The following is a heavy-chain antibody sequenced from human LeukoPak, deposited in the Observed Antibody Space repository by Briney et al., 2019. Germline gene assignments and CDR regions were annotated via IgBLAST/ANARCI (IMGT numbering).Heavy chain of an antibody. D-gene: IGHD5-24*01. CDR3: ARGDGYNFFDS. Sequence: GGSLRLSCAASGFSVSNNYMSWVRQAPGKGLEWVSLIYSGGSTYYAGSVKGRFTISRDNSKNTLYLQMNSLRAEDTAVYYCARGDGYNFFDSWGQGTLVTVSS. J-gene: IGHJ4*02. CDR1: GFSVSNNY. V-gene: IGHV3-66*01. CDR2: IYSGGST.